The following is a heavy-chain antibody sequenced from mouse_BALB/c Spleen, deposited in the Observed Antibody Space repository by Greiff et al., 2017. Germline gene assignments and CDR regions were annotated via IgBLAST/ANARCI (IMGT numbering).Heavy chain of an antibody. CDR3: ARGAHYGSSPLYAMDY. CDR1: GYSFTGYY. Sequence: LVKTGASVKISCKASGYSFTGYYMHWVKQSHGKSLEWIGYISCYNGATSYNQKFKGKATFTVDTSSSTAYMQFNSLTSEDSAVYYCARGAHYGSSPLYAMDYWGQGTSVTFSS. D-gene: IGHD1-1*01. V-gene: IGHV1S34*01. J-gene: IGHJ4*01. CDR2: ISCYNGAT.